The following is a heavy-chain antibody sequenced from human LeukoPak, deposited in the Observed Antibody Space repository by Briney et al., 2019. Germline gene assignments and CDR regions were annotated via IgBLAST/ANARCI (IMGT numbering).Heavy chain of an antibody. CDR1: GFTFSSYA. V-gene: IGHV4-34*01. CDR2: INHSGST. J-gene: IGHJ4*02. Sequence: PGGSLRLSCAASGFTFSSYAMHWIRQPPGKGLEWIGEINHSGSTNYNPSLKSRVTISVDTSKNQFSLKLSSVPAADTAVYYCARGWRGYSYGQSPFDYWGQGTLVTVSS. CDR3: ARGWRGYSYGQSPFDY. D-gene: IGHD5-18*01.